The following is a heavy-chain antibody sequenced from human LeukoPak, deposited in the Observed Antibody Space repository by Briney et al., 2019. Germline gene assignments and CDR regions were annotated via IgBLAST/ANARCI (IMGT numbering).Heavy chain of an antibody. CDR1: RGTFSKHS. D-gene: IGHD5-24*01. J-gene: IGHJ2*01. CDR3: ARGLDGKCYWYFEL. Sequence: SSVKVSCQDCRGTFSKHSEKRLGQAPGPAFQWMGGIIPIFWTTNSTQKFRGRVTFTAAESTSTACMELSSLKSGDTAVYYCARGLDGKCYWYFELWGRGTLVTVSS. V-gene: IGHV1-69*13. CDR2: IIPIFWTT.